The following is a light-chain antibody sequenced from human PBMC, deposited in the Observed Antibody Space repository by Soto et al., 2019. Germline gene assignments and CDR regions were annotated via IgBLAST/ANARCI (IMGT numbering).Light chain of an antibody. V-gene: IGKV3-15*01. Sequence: RVMTQSPATLSLSPGERATLSCRASQSVSTNVAWYQQKPGQAPRLLIYGASTRATDIPARFSGSGSETDFTLTISSLQSEDFAVYYCQQYNNWPPWTFGQGTKVEVK. CDR2: GAS. J-gene: IGKJ1*01. CDR1: QSVSTN. CDR3: QQYNNWPPWT.